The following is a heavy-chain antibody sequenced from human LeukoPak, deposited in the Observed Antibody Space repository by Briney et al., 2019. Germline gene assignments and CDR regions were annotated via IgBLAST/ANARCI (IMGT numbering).Heavy chain of an antibody. J-gene: IGHJ4*02. CDR3: ARDSSQNEAVAGTSFDY. D-gene: IGHD6-19*01. V-gene: IGHV3-30-3*01. CDR2: ISYDESNK. CDR1: GFTFSSYA. Sequence: GGSLRLSCAASGFTFSSYAMRWVRQAPGKGLEWVAVISYDESNKYYADSVKGRFTISRDNSKNTLYLQMNSLRAEDTAVYYCARDSSQNEAVAGTSFDYWGQGTLVTVSS.